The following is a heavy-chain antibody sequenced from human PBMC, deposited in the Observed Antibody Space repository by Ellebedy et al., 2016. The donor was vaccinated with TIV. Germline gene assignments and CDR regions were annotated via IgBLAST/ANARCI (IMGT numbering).Heavy chain of an antibody. D-gene: IGHD7-27*01. Sequence: PGGSLRLSCSASGFTFSSYGMHWVRQAPGKGLVWVARINSDGSSTSYADSVKGRFTMSRDNVKNTLYLQMNSLRAEDTAVYYCARDHPLGIENFDYWGQGTLVTVSS. J-gene: IGHJ4*02. CDR1: GFTFSSYG. V-gene: IGHV3-74*01. CDR3: ARDHPLGIENFDY. CDR2: INSDGSST.